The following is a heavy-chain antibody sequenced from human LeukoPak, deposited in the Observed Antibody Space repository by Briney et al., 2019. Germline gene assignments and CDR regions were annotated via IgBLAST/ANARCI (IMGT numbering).Heavy chain of an antibody. D-gene: IGHD3-22*01. V-gene: IGHV3-23*01. CDR2: ISGSGGST. Sequence: GGSLRLSCAASGFTFSSYAMSWVRQAPGKGLEWVSAISGSGGSTYYADSVKGRFTISRDNSKNTLYLQMNSLRAEDTAAYYCARGQPYYYDSSGYYYFDYWGQGTLVTVSS. J-gene: IGHJ4*02. CDR1: GFTFSSYA. CDR3: ARGQPYYYDSSGYYYFDY.